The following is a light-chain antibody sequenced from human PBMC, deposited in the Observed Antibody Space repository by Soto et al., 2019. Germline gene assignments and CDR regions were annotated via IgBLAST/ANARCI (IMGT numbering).Light chain of an antibody. Sequence: DIQMTQSPSSLSASVGDSVTITCRAGQSIKSYLNWYQQKPGKAPQLLIYAASSLESGVPSRFSGSGSGTDFTLTISSLQPEDFASYYCQQTYSTPSHFGGGTKVDIK. V-gene: IGKV1-39*01. CDR3: QQTYSTPSH. CDR2: AAS. CDR1: QSIKSY. J-gene: IGKJ4*01.